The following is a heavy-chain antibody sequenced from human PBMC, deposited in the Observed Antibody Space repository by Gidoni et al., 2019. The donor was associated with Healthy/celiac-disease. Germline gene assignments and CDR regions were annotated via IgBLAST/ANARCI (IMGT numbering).Heavy chain of an antibody. CDR2: ISSSSSYT. J-gene: IGHJ4*02. Sequence: QVQLVESGGGLVKPGGSLMRSCSASGFTFSDYYMSWIRQAPGKGLEWVSYISSSSSYTNYADSVKGRFTISRDNAKNSLYLQMNSLRAEDTAVYYCARGTVRGVSQFDYWGQGTLVTVSS. D-gene: IGHD3-10*01. V-gene: IGHV3-11*05. CDR1: GFTFSDYY. CDR3: ARGTVRGVSQFDY.